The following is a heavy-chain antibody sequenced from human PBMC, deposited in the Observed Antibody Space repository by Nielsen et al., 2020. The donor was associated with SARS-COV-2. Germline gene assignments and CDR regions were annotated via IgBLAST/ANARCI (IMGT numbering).Heavy chain of an antibody. J-gene: IGHJ6*02. D-gene: IGHD3-9*01. V-gene: IGHV3-64D*06. Sequence: GESLKISCSASGFTFSSYAMHWVRQAPGKGLEYVSAISNNGGSTYYADSVKGRFTISRDNSKNTPYLQMSSLRAEDTAVYYCAKESVLRYFDWLSYGMDVWGQGTTVTVSS. CDR2: ISNNGGST. CDR3: AKESVLRYFDWLSYGMDV. CDR1: GFTFSSYA.